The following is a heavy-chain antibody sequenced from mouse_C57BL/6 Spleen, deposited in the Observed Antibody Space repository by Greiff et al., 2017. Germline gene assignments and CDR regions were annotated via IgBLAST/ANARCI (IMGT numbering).Heavy chain of an antibody. CDR1: GYTFTSYW. Sequence: QVQLQQPGAELVKPGASVKMSCKASGYTFTSYWITWVKQRPGQGLEWIGDIYPGSGSTNYNEKFKGKATLTADTSSSTAYMQLSSLTSEDSAVYFCARDDYDKAYWGQGTLVTVSA. V-gene: IGHV1-55*01. CDR2: IYPGSGST. CDR3: ARDDYDKAY. J-gene: IGHJ3*01. D-gene: IGHD2-4*01.